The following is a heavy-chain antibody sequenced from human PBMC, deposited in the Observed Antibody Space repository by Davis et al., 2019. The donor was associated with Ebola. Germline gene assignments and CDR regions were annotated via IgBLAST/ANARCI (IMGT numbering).Heavy chain of an antibody. J-gene: IGHJ6*03. CDR3: ARVQDIVVVPTRYMDV. D-gene: IGHD2-2*01. Sequence: ASVKVSCKASGYNFTSYGISWVRQAPGQGLEWLGWISAYNGNTNYAQKLQDRVTMTTDTSTSTAYMELRSLRSDDTAVYYCARVQDIVVVPTRYMDVWGKGTTVTVSS. CDR1: GYNFTSYG. CDR2: ISAYNGNT. V-gene: IGHV1-18*04.